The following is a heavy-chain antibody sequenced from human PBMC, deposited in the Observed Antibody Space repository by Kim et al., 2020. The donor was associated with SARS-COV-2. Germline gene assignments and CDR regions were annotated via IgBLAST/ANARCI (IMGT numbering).Heavy chain of an antibody. J-gene: IGHJ4*02. Sequence: ADSVKGRFIIYKDGSKDTVFLQMNSMSADDTAVYFCAKVRGRYLGGGAFDYWGQGTLVTVSS. CDR3: AKVRGRYLGGGAFDY. V-gene: IGHV3-23*01. D-gene: IGHD1-26*01.